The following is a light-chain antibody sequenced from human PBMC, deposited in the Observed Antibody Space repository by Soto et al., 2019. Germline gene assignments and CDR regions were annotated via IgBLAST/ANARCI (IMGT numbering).Light chain of an antibody. Sequence: EIVVTQSPSTLSVSPGERATLSCRASQSVSSNLAWYQQKPGQAPRLLIYGASTRATGIPARFSGSGSGTEFTLTISSLQSEDFAVYYCQQYNNWPETFAQGTKVDIK. J-gene: IGKJ1*01. CDR1: QSVSSN. CDR3: QQYNNWPET. V-gene: IGKV3-15*01. CDR2: GAS.